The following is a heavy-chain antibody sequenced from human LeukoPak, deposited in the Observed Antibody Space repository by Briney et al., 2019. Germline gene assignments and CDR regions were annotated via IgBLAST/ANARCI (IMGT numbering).Heavy chain of an antibody. V-gene: IGHV3-21*01. CDR1: GFTFSSYS. J-gene: IGHJ3*02. CDR2: ISSSSSYI. D-gene: IGHD1-26*01. Sequence: GGSLRLSCAASGFTFSSYSMNWVRQAPGKGLEWVSSISSSSSYIYYADSVKGRFTISRDNAKNSLYLQINSLRAEDTAVYYCARDPPSLRGHAFDIWGQGTMVTVSS. CDR3: ARDPPSLRGHAFDI.